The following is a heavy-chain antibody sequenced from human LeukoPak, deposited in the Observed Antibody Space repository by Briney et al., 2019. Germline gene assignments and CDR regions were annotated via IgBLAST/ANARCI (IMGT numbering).Heavy chain of an antibody. CDR3: ARAGRWEGRPHAFDI. CDR1: GGSISSYY. Sequence: SETLSLTCTVSGGSISSYYWNWIRQPPGKGLEWIGYIYYSGITNYNPSLKSRVIISVDTSKNQFSLKLSSMTAADTAFSYCARAGRWEGRPHAFDIWGQGSMVTVSS. J-gene: IGHJ3*02. V-gene: IGHV4-59*01. CDR2: IYYSGIT. D-gene: IGHD1-26*01.